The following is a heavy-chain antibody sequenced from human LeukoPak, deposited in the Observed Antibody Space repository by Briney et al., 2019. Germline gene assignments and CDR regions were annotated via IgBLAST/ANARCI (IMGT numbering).Heavy chain of an antibody. CDR1: GFSFSSYA. D-gene: IGHD6-13*01. Sequence: GGSLRLSCAASGFSFSSYAMSWVRQAPGKGLEWVSVIYSGTSTYYADSVKGRFTISRDNSKNTLYLQMNSLRAEDTAVYYCASLGIAAAGTSEYFQHWGQGTLVTVSS. J-gene: IGHJ1*01. V-gene: IGHV3-53*01. CDR3: ASLGIAAAGTSEYFQH. CDR2: IYSGTST.